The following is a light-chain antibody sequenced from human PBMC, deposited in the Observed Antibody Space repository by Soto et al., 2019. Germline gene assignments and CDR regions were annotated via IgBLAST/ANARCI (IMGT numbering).Light chain of an antibody. CDR3: CSYVGSDTYVI. Sequence: QSVLTQPLSVSASPGQRVTISCSGGSSNIGSNTVAWYQHLPGTAPPRLIFTAGQRPSGVPGRFSGSKSGTSASLAISGLQSEDEGQYYCCSYVGSDTYVIFGGGTKLTVL. V-gene: IGLV1-44*01. J-gene: IGLJ2*01. CDR2: TAG. CDR1: SSNIGSNT.